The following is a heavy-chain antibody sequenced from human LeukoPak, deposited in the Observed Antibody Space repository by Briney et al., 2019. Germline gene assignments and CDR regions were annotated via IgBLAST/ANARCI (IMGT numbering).Heavy chain of an antibody. J-gene: IGHJ3*02. Sequence: PSETLSLTCTVSGGSISSGSYYWSWIRQPAGKGLEWIGRIYTSGSTNYNPSLKSRVTISVDTSKNQFSLKLSSVTAADTAVYYCARNRNLYCSSTSCYEVMPLDIWGQGTMVTVSS. CDR2: IYTSGST. CDR3: ARNRNLYCSSTSCYEVMPLDI. CDR1: GGSISSGSYY. V-gene: IGHV4-61*02. D-gene: IGHD2-2*01.